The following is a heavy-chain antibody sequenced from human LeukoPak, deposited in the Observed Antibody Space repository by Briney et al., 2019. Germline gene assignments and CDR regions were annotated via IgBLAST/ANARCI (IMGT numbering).Heavy chain of an antibody. D-gene: IGHD2-21*02. CDR2: IYYSGST. V-gene: IGHV4-59*01. J-gene: IGHJ5*02. CDR3: AREIIVAYCGGDCYSDWFDP. CDR1: GGSISSYY. Sequence: SETLSLTCTVSGGSISSYYWSWIRQPPGKGLEWIGYIYYSGSTNYNPSLKSRVTISVDTSKNQFSLKLSSVTAADTAVYYCAREIIVAYCGGDCYSDWFDPWGQGTLVTVSS.